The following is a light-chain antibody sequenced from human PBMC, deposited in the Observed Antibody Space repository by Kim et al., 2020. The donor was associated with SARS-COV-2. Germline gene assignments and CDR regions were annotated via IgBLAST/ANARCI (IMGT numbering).Light chain of an antibody. Sequence: ASPGQTASITCSGDKLGDKYACWYQQKPGQSPVLVIYQHNKRPSGIPERFSGSNSGNTATLTISGTQAMDEADYYCQAWDSSTVVFAGGTQLTVL. CDR3: QAWDSSTVV. CDR1: KLGDKY. V-gene: IGLV3-1*01. CDR2: QHN. J-gene: IGLJ2*01.